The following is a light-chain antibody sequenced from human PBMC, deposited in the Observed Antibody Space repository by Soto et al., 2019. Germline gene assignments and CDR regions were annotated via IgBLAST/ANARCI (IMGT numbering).Light chain of an antibody. Sequence: QSALTQPASVSGSPGQSITISCTGTSSDVGGYNYVSWYQQYPGKAPKLVISEVSNRPSGVSHRFSGSRSGNTASLTISGLQAEDEADYYCSSYTGSATPVFGGGTKLTVL. V-gene: IGLV2-14*01. J-gene: IGLJ3*02. CDR1: SSDVGGYNY. CDR3: SSYTGSATPV. CDR2: EVS.